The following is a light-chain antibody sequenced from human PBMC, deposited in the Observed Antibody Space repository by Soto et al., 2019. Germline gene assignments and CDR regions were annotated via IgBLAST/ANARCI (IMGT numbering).Light chain of an antibody. V-gene: IGKV3-11*01. Sequence: ETVLTQSPATLSWSPGERATLSCRASQSVGSYLAWYQHKPGQAPRLLISDASNRAPGIPARFSGSGSGTDFTLTISSLEPEDFAFYYCQQRSNWPPFTFGPGNKVDLQ. CDR2: DAS. J-gene: IGKJ3*01. CDR3: QQRSNWPPFT. CDR1: QSVGSY.